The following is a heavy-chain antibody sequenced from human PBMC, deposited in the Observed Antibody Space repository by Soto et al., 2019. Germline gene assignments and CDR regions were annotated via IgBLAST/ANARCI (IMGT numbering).Heavy chain of an antibody. V-gene: IGHV4-61*01. CDR2: IYYSGST. D-gene: IGHD3-10*01. J-gene: IGHJ5*02. CDR1: GGSVSSGSYY. Sequence: SETLSLTCTVSGGSVSSGSYYWSWIRQPPGKGLEWIGYIYYSGSTNYNPSLKSRVTISVDTSKNQFSLKLSSVTAADTAVYYCARDKVTMVRGYWFDPWGQGTLVTVSS. CDR3: ARDKVTMVRGYWFDP.